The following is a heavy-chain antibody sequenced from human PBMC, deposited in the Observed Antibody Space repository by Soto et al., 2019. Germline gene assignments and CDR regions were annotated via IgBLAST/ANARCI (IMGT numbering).Heavy chain of an antibody. Sequence: PSETLSLTCTVSGGSISSGGYYWSWIRQHPGKGLVWIGYIYYSGSTYYNPSLKSRVTISVDTSKNQFSLKLSSVTAADTAVYYCARDSSRYYDFCSGYLDYYYYGMDVWGQGTTVTVSS. V-gene: IGHV4-31*03. D-gene: IGHD3-3*01. CDR2: IYYSGST. CDR3: ARDSSRYYDFCSGYLDYYYYGMDV. CDR1: GGSISSGGYY. J-gene: IGHJ6*02.